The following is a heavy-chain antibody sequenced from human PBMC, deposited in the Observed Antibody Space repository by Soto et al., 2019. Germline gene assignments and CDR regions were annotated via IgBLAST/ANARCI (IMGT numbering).Heavy chain of an antibody. CDR2: FDPEDGET. J-gene: IGHJ5*02. CDR3: ATNKITYYYGSGSYYWFDP. V-gene: IGHV1-24*01. D-gene: IGHD3-10*01. Sequence: ASVKVSCKVSGYTLTELSMHWVRQAPGKGLEWMGGFDPEDGETIYAQKFQGRVTMTEDTSTDTAYMELGSLGSEDTAVYYCATNKITYYYGSGSYYWFDPWGQGTLVTVSS. CDR1: GYTLTELS.